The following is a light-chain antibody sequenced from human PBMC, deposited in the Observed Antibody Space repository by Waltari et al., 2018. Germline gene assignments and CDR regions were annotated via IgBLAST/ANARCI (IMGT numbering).Light chain of an antibody. Sequence: IVLTQSPATLSLSPGERPTLSCRASHSVNWYLAWYQQRPGQAPRLLIYDSSNRATGIPARFSGSGSETDFTLTISSLEPEDSAVYYCQQRRNWPLTFGGGTKVEIK. CDR1: HSVNWY. CDR3: QQRRNWPLT. CDR2: DSS. V-gene: IGKV3-11*01. J-gene: IGKJ4*01.